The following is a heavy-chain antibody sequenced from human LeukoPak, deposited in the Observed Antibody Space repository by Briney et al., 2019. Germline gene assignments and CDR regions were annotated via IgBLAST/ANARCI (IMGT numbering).Heavy chain of an antibody. CDR2: ISSSSSYI. CDR3: ARAPAYCGGDCYNPYYFDY. Sequence: PGGSLRLSCAASGFTFSSYSMNWVRQAPGKGLEWVSSISSSSSYIYYADSVKGRFTISRDNAKNSLYLQMNSLRAEDTAVYYCARAPAYCGGDCYNPYYFDYWGQGTLVTVSS. V-gene: IGHV3-21*01. CDR1: GFTFSSYS. J-gene: IGHJ4*02. D-gene: IGHD2-21*02.